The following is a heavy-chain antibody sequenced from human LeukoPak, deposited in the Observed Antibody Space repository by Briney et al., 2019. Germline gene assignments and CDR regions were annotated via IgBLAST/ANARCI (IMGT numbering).Heavy chain of an antibody. CDR3: ARGGELTKYYYYYYMDV. D-gene: IGHD3-10*01. CDR2: IIPIFGTA. Sequence: SVKVSCKASGGTFSSYAISWVRQAPGQGLEWMGGIIPIFGTANYAQKFQGRVTITTDESTSTAYMELSSLRSEDTAVYYCARGGELTKYYYYYYMDVWGKGTTVTVSS. CDR1: GGTFSSYA. V-gene: IGHV1-69*05. J-gene: IGHJ6*03.